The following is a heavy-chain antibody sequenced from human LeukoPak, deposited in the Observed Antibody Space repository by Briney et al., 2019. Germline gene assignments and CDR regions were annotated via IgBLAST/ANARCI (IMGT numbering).Heavy chain of an antibody. CDR3: ARETPYCSSTSCYLFGDLSLGWFDP. J-gene: IGHJ5*02. CDR2: VVYSGNT. Sequence: SETLSLTCTVSGGSITSGEHYCSWIRQRPGKGLEWIGYVVYSGNTNYNPSLSSRVTMSVDTSKNQFSLKLSSVTAADTAVYYCARETPYCSSTSCYLFGDLSLGWFDPWGQGTLVTVSS. V-gene: IGHV4-30-4*01. D-gene: IGHD2-2*01. CDR1: GGSITSGEHY.